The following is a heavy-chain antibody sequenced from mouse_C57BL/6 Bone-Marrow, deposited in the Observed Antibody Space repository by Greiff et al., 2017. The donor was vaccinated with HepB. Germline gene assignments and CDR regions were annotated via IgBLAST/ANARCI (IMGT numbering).Heavy chain of an antibody. Sequence: EVNVVESGGDLVKPGGSLKLSCAASGFTFSSYGMSWVRQTPDKRLEWVATISSGGSYTYYPDSVKGRFTISRDNAKNTLYLQMSSLKSEDTAMYYCARQGYDYDNYAMDYWGQGTSVTVSS. CDR3: ARQGYDYDNYAMDY. CDR1: GFTFSSYG. D-gene: IGHD2-4*01. V-gene: IGHV5-6*01. J-gene: IGHJ4*01. CDR2: ISSGGSYT.